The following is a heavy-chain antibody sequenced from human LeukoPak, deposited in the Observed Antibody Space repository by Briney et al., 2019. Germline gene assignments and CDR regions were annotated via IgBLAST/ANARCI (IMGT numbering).Heavy chain of an antibody. CDR3: ARRQHNPLDY. J-gene: IGHJ4*02. CDR2: MSPNSGNT. V-gene: IGHV1-8*01. CDR1: GYTFTTYD. Sequence: GASVKVSCKPSGYTFTTYDINWVRQATGQGLEWMGWMSPNSGNTGYAQKFQGRVTLTRNISISTAYMELSSLRSEDTAVYYCARRQHNPLDYWGQGTLVTVSS. D-gene: IGHD1-14*01.